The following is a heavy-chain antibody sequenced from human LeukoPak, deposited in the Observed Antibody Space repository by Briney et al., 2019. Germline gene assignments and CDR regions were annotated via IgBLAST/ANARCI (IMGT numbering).Heavy chain of an antibody. V-gene: IGHV3-21*01. CDR1: GFTFSSYY. CDR3: ASNHYGGNHLDGYDY. Sequence: GGSLRLSCAASGFTFSSYYMNWVRQAPGKGLEWVSSISTSSTYIYYADSVKGRFTISRDNAKNSLYLQMNSLRAKDTAVYYCASNHYGGNHLDGYDYWGQGTLVTVSS. D-gene: IGHD4-23*01. CDR2: ISTSSTYI. J-gene: IGHJ4*02.